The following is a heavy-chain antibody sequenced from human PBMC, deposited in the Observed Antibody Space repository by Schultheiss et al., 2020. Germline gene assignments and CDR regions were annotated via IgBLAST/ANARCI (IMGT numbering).Heavy chain of an antibody. CDR3: ARAVTVVATTGMDV. J-gene: IGHJ6*02. D-gene: IGHD5-12*01. Sequence: ASVKVSCKASGYTFTSYAMHWVRQAPGQRLEWMGWINAGNGNTKYSQKFQGRVTITRDTSASTAYMELSSLRSEDTAVYYCARAVTVVATTGMDVWGQGTTVTVSS. CDR1: GYTFTSYA. CDR2: INAGNGNT. V-gene: IGHV1-3*01.